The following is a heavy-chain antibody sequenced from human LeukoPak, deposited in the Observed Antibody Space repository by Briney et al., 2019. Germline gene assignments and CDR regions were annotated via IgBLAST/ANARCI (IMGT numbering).Heavy chain of an antibody. J-gene: IGHJ4*02. CDR3: ARHRDYYGSGSYYDY. CDR1: GGSISSSSYY. Sequence: SETLSLTCTVSGGSISSSSYYWGWIRQPPGKGLEWIGSIYYSGSTYYNPSLKSRVTISVDTSKNQFSLKLSSVTAADTAVYYCARHRDYYGSGSYYDYWGQGTLVTVSS. CDR2: IYYSGST. D-gene: IGHD3-10*01. V-gene: IGHV4-39*01.